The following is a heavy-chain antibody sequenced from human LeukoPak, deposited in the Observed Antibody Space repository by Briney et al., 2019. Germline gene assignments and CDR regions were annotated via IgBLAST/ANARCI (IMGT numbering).Heavy chain of an antibody. Sequence: GGSLRLSCAASGFTFGTYAMSWVRRAPGKGLEWVSVIYSGGDTYYADSVKGRFTISRDTSKNTLYLQMKSLRVEDTAVYYCARGLDVAGGWFDPWGQGTLVTVSS. CDR3: ARGLDVAGGWFDP. D-gene: IGHD6-19*01. CDR1: GFTFGTYA. V-gene: IGHV3-66*01. CDR2: IYSGGDT. J-gene: IGHJ5*02.